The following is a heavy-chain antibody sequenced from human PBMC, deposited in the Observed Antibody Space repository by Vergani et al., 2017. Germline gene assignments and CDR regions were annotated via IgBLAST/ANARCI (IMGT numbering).Heavy chain of an antibody. CDR3: AKPHSSGSHNDAFDI. V-gene: IGHV3-23*01. J-gene: IGHJ3*02. D-gene: IGHD6-19*01. CDR2: ISGRGGST. CDR1: GFTFSSYA. Sequence: EVQLLESGGGLVQPGGSLRLSCAASGFTFSSYAMSWVRQAPGKGLEWVSAISGRGGSTYYADSVKGRFTISRDNSKNTLYLQMNSRRAEDTAVYYCAKPHSSGSHNDAFDIWGQGTMVTVSS.